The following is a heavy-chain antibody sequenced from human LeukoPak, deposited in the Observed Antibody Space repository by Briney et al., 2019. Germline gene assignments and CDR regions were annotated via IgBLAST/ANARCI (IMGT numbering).Heavy chain of an antibody. J-gene: IGHJ2*01. CDR2: IYSGGST. D-gene: IGHD5-18*01. V-gene: IGHV3-66*01. CDR3: ARDLTLFNHSYGFYWYFDL. CDR1: GFTVSRNY. Sequence: PGGSLRLSCAASGFTVSRNYMSWVRQAPGKGLEWVSVIYSGGSTYYADSVKGRFTISRDNSKNTLYLQMNSLRAEDTAVYYRARDLTLFNHSYGFYWYFDLWGRGTLVTVSS.